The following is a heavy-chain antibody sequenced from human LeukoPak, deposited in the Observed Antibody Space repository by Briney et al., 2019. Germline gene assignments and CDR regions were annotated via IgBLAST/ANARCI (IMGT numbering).Heavy chain of an antibody. V-gene: IGHV3-7*03. J-gene: IGHJ5*02. Sequence: GGSLRLSCVVSGFTFSNYWMKWVRQAPGKGLEWVATIKVDGSEEYYVDSVRGRLTLSRDNAKNSLYLQMNTLRAEDTAVYYCARGARASPPNCGGDCYTWFDPWGQGTLVTVSS. CDR2: IKVDGSEE. CDR1: GFTFSNYW. CDR3: ARGARASPPNCGGDCYTWFDP. D-gene: IGHD2-21*02.